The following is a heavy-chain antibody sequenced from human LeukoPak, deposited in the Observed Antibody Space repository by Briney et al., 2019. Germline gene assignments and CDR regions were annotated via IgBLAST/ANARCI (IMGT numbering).Heavy chain of an antibody. V-gene: IGHV3-73*01. CDR2: IRSKANSYAT. Sequence: GGSLRLSCAASGFTFSGSAMHWVRQASGKGLEWVGRIRSKANSYATAYAASVKGRFTISRDDSKNTAYLQMNSLKTEDTAVYYCTRHDSNLDYYYYGMDVWGQGTTVTVSS. CDR1: GFTFSGSA. CDR3: TRHDSNLDYYYYGMDV. D-gene: IGHD4-4*01. J-gene: IGHJ6*02.